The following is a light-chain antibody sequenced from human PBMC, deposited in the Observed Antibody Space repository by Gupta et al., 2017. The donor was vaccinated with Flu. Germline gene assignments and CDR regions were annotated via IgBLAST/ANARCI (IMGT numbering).Light chain of an antibody. V-gene: IGLV1-44*01. CDR1: SSNVGINT. CDR3: AAWYDNLNCVV. Sequence: SSNVGINTVNWYQQYPPTAPLLLISYENQRPAWVPARFSGSKSGTSASLSISGVQSEEGADYYCAAWYDNLNCVVFGGGTRLTVL. J-gene: IGLJ2*01. CDR2: YEN.